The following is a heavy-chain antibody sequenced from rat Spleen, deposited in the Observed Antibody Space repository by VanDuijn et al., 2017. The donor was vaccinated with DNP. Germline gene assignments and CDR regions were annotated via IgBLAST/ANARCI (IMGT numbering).Heavy chain of an antibody. D-gene: IGHD1-1*01. CDR3: TRVIYYYLDY. Sequence: EVQVVESGGGLVQPGKSLKLSCAASGFTFSNYGMAWVRRAPEKGLEWVATISTSGGSTYYRDSVKGRFTISRDNAKSTLYLQMNSLRSEDTATYYCTRVIYYYLDYWGQGVMVTVSS. CDR1: GFTFSNYG. V-gene: IGHV5-27*01. CDR2: ISTSGGST. J-gene: IGHJ2*01.